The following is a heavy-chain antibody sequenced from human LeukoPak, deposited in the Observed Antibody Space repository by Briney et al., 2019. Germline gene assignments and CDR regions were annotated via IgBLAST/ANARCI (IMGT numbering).Heavy chain of an antibody. CDR3: AKRGIVIRAVIIIGFHKEAYYFDY. D-gene: IGHD3-10*01. V-gene: IGHV4-31*03. J-gene: IGHJ4*02. Sequence: PSETLSLTCTVSGGSISSGGYYWSWIRQHPGKGLEWIGYIYYSGSTYCNPSLKSRVTISVDTSKNQFSLKLSSVTAADTAVYYCAKRGIVIRAVIIIGFHKEAYYFDYWGQGILVTVSS. CDR1: GGSISSGGYY. CDR2: IYYSGST.